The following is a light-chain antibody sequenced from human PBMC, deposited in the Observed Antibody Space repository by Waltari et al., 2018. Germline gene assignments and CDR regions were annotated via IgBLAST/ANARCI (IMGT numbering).Light chain of an antibody. Sequence: DIVMTQSPESLAVPLGERATIHCKSSQSVLFTYNNKNYLAWYHQKPGQPPKLLIYWASTRESGVPDRFSGSGSGTEFTLTIDSLQAEDVAVYHCQQYYSVPRTFGQGTKVEVK. CDR1: QSVLFTYNNKNY. CDR2: WAS. V-gene: IGKV4-1*01. CDR3: QQYYSVPRT. J-gene: IGKJ1*01.